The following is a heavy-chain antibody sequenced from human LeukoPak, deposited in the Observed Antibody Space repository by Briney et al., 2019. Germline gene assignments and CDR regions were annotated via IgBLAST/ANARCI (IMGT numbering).Heavy chain of an antibody. V-gene: IGHV4-31*03. CDR1: GGSISSGGYY. CDR2: IYYSGST. D-gene: IGHD3-22*01. J-gene: IGHJ4*02. Sequence: SETLSLTCTVSGGSISSGGYYWSWIRQHPGKGLEWIGYIYYSGSTYYNPSLKSRVTISVDTSKNQFSLKLSSVAAADTAVYYCARSGFYYDSSGYYPLDYWGQGTPVTVSS. CDR3: ARSGFYYDSSGYYPLDY.